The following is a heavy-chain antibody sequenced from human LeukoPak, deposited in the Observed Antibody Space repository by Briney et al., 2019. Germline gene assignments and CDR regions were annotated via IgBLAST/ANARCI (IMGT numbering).Heavy chain of an antibody. J-gene: IGHJ4*02. CDR2: IYSGGST. Sequence: GGSLRLSCAASGFTVSSNYMSWVRQAPGKGLEWVSVIYSGGSTYYADSVKGRFTISRDNSKNTLYLQMNSLRAEDTAVYYCAKDKAVAGENPDYWGQGTLVTVSS. CDR3: AKDKAVAGENPDY. V-gene: IGHV3-53*01. CDR1: GFTVSSNY. D-gene: IGHD6-19*01.